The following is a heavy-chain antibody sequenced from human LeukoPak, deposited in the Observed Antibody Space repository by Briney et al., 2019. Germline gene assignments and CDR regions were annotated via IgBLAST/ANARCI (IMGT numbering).Heavy chain of an antibody. CDR3: ARAVYYGPPEGP. D-gene: IGHD3-22*01. V-gene: IGHV4-39*06. J-gene: IGHJ5*02. Sequence: SETLSLTCTVSGGSISSSSYYWGWIRQPPGKGLEWIGSIYYSGSTNYNPSLKSRVTISVDTSKNQFPLKLSSVTAADTAVYYCARAVYYGPPEGPWGQGTLVTVSS. CDR1: GGSISSSSYY. CDR2: IYYSGST.